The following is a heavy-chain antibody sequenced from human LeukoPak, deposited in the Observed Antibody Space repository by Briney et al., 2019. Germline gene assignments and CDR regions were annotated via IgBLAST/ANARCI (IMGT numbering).Heavy chain of an antibody. CDR1: GFTFSNYW. CDR3: ARETAVSGGIFFDY. Sequence: GGSLRLSCAASGFTFSNYWMHWVRQAPGKGLVWVSRINTDGSSTNYADSVKGRFTISRDNAKNTLCLQMNTLRAEDTAVYYCARETAVSGGIFFDYWGQGTLVTVSS. D-gene: IGHD3-10*01. J-gene: IGHJ4*02. V-gene: IGHV3-74*01. CDR2: INTDGSST.